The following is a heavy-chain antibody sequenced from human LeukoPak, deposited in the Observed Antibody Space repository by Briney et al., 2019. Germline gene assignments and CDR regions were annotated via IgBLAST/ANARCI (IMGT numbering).Heavy chain of an antibody. J-gene: IGHJ4*02. V-gene: IGHV3-49*03. CDR2: IRSKVYGGAP. CDR3: AKESGALGAPLYDY. D-gene: IGHD4/OR15-4a*01. Sequence: PGGSLRLSCSASGFTFGDFTMSWFRQSPGQGLEWVGFIRSKVYGGAPEHAASVAARFTISRDDSTSIAYLQMNSLRAEDTAVYYCAKESGALGAPLYDYWGRGILVTASS. CDR1: GFTFGDFT.